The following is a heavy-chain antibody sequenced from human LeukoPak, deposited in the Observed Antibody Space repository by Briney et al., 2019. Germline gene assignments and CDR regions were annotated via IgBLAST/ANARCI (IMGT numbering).Heavy chain of an antibody. CDR2: ISYDGGKR. J-gene: IGHJ4*02. Sequence: PGGSLRLSRAASGFNFRTYGMHWVRQAPGKGLEWVAFISYDGGKRYFGESVKGRFTIARDNSENTVSLQMNSLKTEDTAVYYCAKGLRWFGDFYFNFFDYWGQGILVTVSS. CDR1: GFNFRTYG. CDR3: AKGLRWFGDFYFNFFDY. V-gene: IGHV3-30*18. D-gene: IGHD3-10*01.